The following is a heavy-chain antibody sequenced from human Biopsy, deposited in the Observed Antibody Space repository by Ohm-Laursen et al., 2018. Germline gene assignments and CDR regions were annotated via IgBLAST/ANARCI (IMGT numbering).Heavy chain of an antibody. Sequence: SLTLSCAASGFTFSDYYMNWFRSAPGKGLERIAYIHKDSTTEYYADSVRGRFFISRDNTQKSLYLQMNSLRAEDTAVYYCARDRRDWQHFFDYWGQGTEVIVSS. CDR2: IHKDSTTE. D-gene: IGHD3-3*02. CDR1: GFTFSDYY. J-gene: IGHJ4*02. V-gene: IGHV3-11*01. CDR3: ARDRRDWQHFFDY.